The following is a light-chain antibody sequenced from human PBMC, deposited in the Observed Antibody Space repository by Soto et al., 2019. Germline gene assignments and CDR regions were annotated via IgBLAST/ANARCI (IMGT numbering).Light chain of an antibody. CDR3: CSYAGSYPWV. V-gene: IGLV2-11*01. CDR1: SSDVGGYNY. Sequence: QSVLTQPRSVSGSPGQSVTISCTGTSSDVGGYNYVSWYQQHPGKAPKLMIYDVSKRPSGVPDRFFGSKSGNTASLTISGLQAEEEADYSCCSYAGSYPWVFGGGTKLTVL. CDR2: DVS. J-gene: IGLJ3*02.